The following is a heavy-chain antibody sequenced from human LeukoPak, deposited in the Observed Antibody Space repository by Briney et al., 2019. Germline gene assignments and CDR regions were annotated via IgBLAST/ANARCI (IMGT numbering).Heavy chain of an antibody. Sequence: GGSLRLSCAASGFTFSNAWMSWVRQAPGKGLEWVSVIYSGGSTYYADSVKGRFTISRDNSKNTLYLQMNSLRAEDTAVYYCARCIAAAGCLFDYWGQGTLVTVSS. CDR1: GFTFSNAW. D-gene: IGHD6-13*01. CDR2: IYSGGST. V-gene: IGHV3-66*01. J-gene: IGHJ4*02. CDR3: ARCIAAAGCLFDY.